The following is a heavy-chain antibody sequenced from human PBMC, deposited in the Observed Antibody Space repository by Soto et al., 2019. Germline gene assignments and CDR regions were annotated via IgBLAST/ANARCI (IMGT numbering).Heavy chain of an antibody. V-gene: IGHV3-23*01. CDR2: ISGDSGRT. CDR1: GLTFGNYA. J-gene: IGHJ2*01. D-gene: IGHD2-21*02. CDR3: AVTPNCGRDCSAASYWYFDI. Sequence: EVQLLESGGGLVQPGGSVRLSCAASGLTFGNYAMSWVRQAPGKGLEWVSAISGDSGRTYYADSVKGRFTISRDNSKNTLYLQMNTLSAEATAVYYCAVTPNCGRDCSAASYWYFDIWGRGTLVTVSS.